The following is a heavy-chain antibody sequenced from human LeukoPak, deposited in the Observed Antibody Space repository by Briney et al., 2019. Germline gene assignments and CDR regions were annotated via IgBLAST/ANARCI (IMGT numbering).Heavy chain of an antibody. V-gene: IGHV3-23*01. J-gene: IGHJ3*02. CDR3: ARKRWEPTSNDAFDI. CDR2: ISDSGHRT. CDR1: TFSFRNFT. Sequence: GGSLRLSCAASTFSFRNFTMSSGRLAPGKGLEWGSGISDSGHRTDYTASVEGRFTISRDNSKNTLYLQMDSLRAEDTALYYCARKRWEPTSNDAFDIWGQETMVTVSS. D-gene: IGHD1-26*01.